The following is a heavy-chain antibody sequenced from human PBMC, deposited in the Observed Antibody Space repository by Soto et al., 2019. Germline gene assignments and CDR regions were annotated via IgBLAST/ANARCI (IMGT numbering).Heavy chain of an antibody. CDR1: GGSFSGYY. Sequence: SETLTLTCAVYGGSFSGYYWSWIRQPPGKGLEWIGEINHSGSTNYNPSLKSRVTISVDTSKNQFSLKLSSVTAADTVVYYCARCSSGLAYFQHWGQGTLVTVSS. V-gene: IGHV4-34*01. CDR2: INHSGST. CDR3: ARCSSGLAYFQH. D-gene: IGHD6-19*01. J-gene: IGHJ1*01.